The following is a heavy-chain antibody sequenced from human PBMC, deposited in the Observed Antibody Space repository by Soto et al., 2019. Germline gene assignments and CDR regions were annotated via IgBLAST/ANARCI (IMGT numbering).Heavy chain of an antibody. CDR3: ARDTVLRFLEWLFPRDYYYGMDV. D-gene: IGHD3-3*01. CDR1: GGTFSSYA. J-gene: IGHJ6*02. Sequence: SVKVSCKASGGTFSSYAISWVRQAPGQGLEWMGGIIPIFGTANYEQKFQGRVTITADESTSTAYMELSSLRSEDTAVYYCARDTVLRFLEWLFPRDYYYGMDVWGQGTTVTVSS. V-gene: IGHV1-69*13. CDR2: IIPIFGTA.